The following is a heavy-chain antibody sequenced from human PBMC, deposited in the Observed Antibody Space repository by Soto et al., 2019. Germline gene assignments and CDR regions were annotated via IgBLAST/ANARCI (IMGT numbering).Heavy chain of an antibody. CDR3: ARFAHTLGIAAAGTGLDWFGP. V-gene: IGHV4-39*01. Sequence: SETLSLTCTVSGGSISSSSYYWGWIRQPPGKGLEWIGSIYYSGSTYYNPSLKSRVTISVDTSKNQFSLKLSSVTAADTAVYYCARFAHTLGIAAAGTGLDWFGPWGQGTLVTVSS. J-gene: IGHJ5*02. D-gene: IGHD6-13*01. CDR1: GGSISSSSYY. CDR2: IYYSGST.